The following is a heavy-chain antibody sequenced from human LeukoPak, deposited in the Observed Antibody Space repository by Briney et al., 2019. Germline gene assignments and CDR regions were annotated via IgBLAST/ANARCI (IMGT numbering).Heavy chain of an antibody. CDR1: GYTFTSYA. CDR2: INTNTGNP. J-gene: IGHJ4*02. CDR3: ARDLDYYDSSGYFDY. V-gene: IGHV7-4-1*02. D-gene: IGHD3-22*01. Sequence: ASVKVSCKASGYTFTSYAMNWVRQAPGQGLEWMGWINTNTGNPTYAQGFTGRFVFSSDTSVSTAYLQISSLKAEDTAVYYCARDLDYYDSSGYFDYWGQGTLVTVSS.